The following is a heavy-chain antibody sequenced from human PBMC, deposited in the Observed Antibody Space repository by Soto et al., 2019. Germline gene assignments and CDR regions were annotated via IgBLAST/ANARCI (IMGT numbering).Heavy chain of an antibody. CDR2: INHSGST. D-gene: IGHD4-4*01. Sequence: QVQLQQWGAGLLKPSETLSLNCAVYGGSFSGYYWSWIRQPPGKGLEWIGEINHSGSTNYNPSLKNRVTISLDTSKNQFSLKLSSVTAAGTAVYYCARVQRRSNLPDYWGQGTLVTVSS. V-gene: IGHV4-34*01. J-gene: IGHJ4*02. CDR1: GGSFSGYY. CDR3: ARVQRRSNLPDY.